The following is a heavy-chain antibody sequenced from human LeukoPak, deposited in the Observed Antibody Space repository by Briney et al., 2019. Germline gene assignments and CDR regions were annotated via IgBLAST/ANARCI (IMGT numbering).Heavy chain of an antibody. CDR3: ARARCSGDSCYTGYY. V-gene: IGHV4-34*01. CDR2: INHSGST. J-gene: IGHJ4*02. Sequence: SETLSLTCAVSGGSFNYYYRNWIRQPPGRGLEWIGEINHSGSTNYNPSLKSRVTMSVDTSKNQISLKMSSVTAADTAVYFCARARCSGDSCYTGYYWGQGTLVTVSS. D-gene: IGHD2-15*01. CDR1: GGSFNYYY.